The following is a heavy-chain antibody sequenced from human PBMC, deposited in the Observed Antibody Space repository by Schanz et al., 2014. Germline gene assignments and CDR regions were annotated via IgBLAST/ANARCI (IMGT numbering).Heavy chain of an antibody. CDR3: AKAITMVRGVIRFFDY. CDR1: GFTFSSYA. J-gene: IGHJ4*02. CDR2: ISGSGGDT. V-gene: IGHV3-23*01. Sequence: EVQLLESGGGLVQPGGSLRLSCAASGFTFSSYAMSWVRQAPGKGLEWVSAISGSGGDTYYADSVKGRFTISRDNSKNTLYLQMNSLRAEDTAVYYCAKAITMVRGVIRFFDYWGQGTLVTVSS. D-gene: IGHD3-10*01.